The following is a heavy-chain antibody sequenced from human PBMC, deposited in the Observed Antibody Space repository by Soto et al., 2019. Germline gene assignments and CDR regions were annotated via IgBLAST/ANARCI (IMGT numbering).Heavy chain of an antibody. CDR1: GGTFSSYT. CDR2: IIPILGIA. Sequence: QVQLVQSGAGVKKPGSSVKVSCKASGGTFSSYTISWVRQAPGQGLEWMGRIIPILGIANYAQKFQGRVTITADKSTSTAYMELSSLRSEDTAVYYCASLARYSSSWDYWGQGTLVTVSS. CDR3: ASLARYSSSWDY. V-gene: IGHV1-69*02. J-gene: IGHJ4*02. D-gene: IGHD6-13*01.